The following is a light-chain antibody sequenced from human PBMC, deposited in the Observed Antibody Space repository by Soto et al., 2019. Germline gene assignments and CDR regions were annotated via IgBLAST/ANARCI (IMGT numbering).Light chain of an antibody. V-gene: IGKV3-11*01. CDR2: DVS. CDR1: QSVSSS. Sequence: EIVLTQSPATLSLSPGERATLSCRASQSVSSSLAWYQQIPGQAPRLLIYDVSNRATGIPARFGGSGFGTDFTLTISSLEPEDYAVYDSQHCSRWPRTFGQGTKVEI. J-gene: IGKJ1*01. CDR3: QHCSRWPRT.